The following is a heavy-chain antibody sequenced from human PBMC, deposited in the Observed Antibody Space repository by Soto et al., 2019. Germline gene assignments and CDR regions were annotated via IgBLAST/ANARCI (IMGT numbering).Heavy chain of an antibody. CDR1: GFTVSSKY. Sequence: DVLLVETGGGLIQPGGSLRLSCVASGFTVSSKYMSWVRQAPGKGLEWVSVLWSAGNTYYADSVRGRFTISRDSSKNTLYLEISSLRADDTAVYYCAREAPMDVWGQGTTVIVSS. J-gene: IGHJ6*02. V-gene: IGHV3-53*02. CDR2: LWSAGNT. CDR3: AREAPMDV.